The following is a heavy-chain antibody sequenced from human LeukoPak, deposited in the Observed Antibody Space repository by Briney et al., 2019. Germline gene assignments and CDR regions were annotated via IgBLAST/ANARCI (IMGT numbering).Heavy chain of an antibody. CDR3: AKPPEVGATVGYFDY. CDR1: GFTFSSYG. V-gene: IGHV3-30*18. D-gene: IGHD1-26*01. J-gene: IGHJ4*02. Sequence: NPGRSLRLSCAASGFTFSSYGMHWVRQAPGKGLEWVALISFDGSNQYYADSVKGRFTISRDTSKNTLYLQMNSLRAEDTAVYYCAKPPEVGATVGYFDYWGQGTLVTVSS. CDR2: ISFDGSNQ.